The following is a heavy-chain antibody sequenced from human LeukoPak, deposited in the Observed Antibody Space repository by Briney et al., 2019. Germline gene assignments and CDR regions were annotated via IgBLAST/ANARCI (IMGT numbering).Heavy chain of an antibody. CDR1: GFTFSNSA. Sequence: GGSLRLSCAASGFTFSNSATNWVRQAPGKGLEWVSSINNIASHIYYADSVRGRFTISRDNAKNSVSLQMNSLRDEDSAAYYCARVYLERLTAGYFDHWGQGTWVTVSS. CDR3: ARVYLERLTAGYFDH. J-gene: IGHJ4*02. D-gene: IGHD2-8*01. V-gene: IGHV3-21*01. CDR2: INNIASHI.